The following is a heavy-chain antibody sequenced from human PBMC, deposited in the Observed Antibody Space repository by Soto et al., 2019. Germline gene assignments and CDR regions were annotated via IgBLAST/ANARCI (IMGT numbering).Heavy chain of an antibody. Sequence: EVQLVESGGGLVQPGKSLRLSCVASGFTFDDCSMHWVRQAPGKGLEWVSGISWDSGTIGYEDSVKGRFSISRGGAKNSLYLQMNRLRVDDAALYYCVQGRYPTMASPLDHWGQGTLVTVSS. J-gene: IGHJ5*02. CDR1: GFTFDDCS. V-gene: IGHV3-9*01. CDR3: VQGRYPTMASPLDH. D-gene: IGHD5-12*01. CDR2: ISWDSGTI.